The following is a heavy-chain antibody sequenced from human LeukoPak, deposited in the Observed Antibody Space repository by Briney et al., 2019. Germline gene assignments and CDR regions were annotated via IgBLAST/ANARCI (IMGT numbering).Heavy chain of an antibody. CDR2: IKSKTDGGIT. D-gene: IGHD6-19*01. CDR1: GFTFSNAW. Sequence: GGSLRLSCAASGFTFSNAWMNWVRQAPGKGLEWVGRIKSKTDGGITDYAAPVKGRFTISRDDSKNTLYLQMNSLKTEDTAVYYCTTRIAVAGNDYWGQGTLVTVSS. J-gene: IGHJ4*02. V-gene: IGHV3-15*07. CDR3: TTRIAVAGNDY.